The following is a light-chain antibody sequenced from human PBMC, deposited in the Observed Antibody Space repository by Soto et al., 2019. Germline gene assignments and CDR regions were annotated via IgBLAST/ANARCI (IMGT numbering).Light chain of an antibody. CDR1: QSVSRNY. V-gene: IGKV3-20*01. J-gene: IGKJ4*01. Sequence: EIVLTQSPGTLSLSPGERASLSCRASQSVSRNYVAWYQFKPGQAPRLLIYDTSTRATGIPDRFSGSGSGADFTRTISRLEPEDFAVDFCQQYGSSPLTFGGGSKVEIK. CDR2: DTS. CDR3: QQYGSSPLT.